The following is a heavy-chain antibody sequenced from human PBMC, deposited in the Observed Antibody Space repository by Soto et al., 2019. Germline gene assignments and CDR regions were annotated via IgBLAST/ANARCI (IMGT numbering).Heavy chain of an antibody. J-gene: IGHJ6*02. CDR1: GGSISSGGYY. CDR2: IYYSGST. D-gene: IGHD3-10*01. V-gene: IGHV4-31*03. CDR3: ARDRYYGSGAFYYYDGMDV. Sequence: SETLPLTCTVSGGSISSGGYYWSWIRQHPGKGLEWIGYIYYSGSTYYNPSLKSRVTISVDTSKNQFSLKLSSVTAADTAVYYCARDRYYGSGAFYYYDGMDVWGQGTTVT.